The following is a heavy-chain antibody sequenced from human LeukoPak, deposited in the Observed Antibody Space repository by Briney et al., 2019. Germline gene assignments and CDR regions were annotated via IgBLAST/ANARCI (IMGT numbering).Heavy chain of an antibody. Sequence: SEILSLTCLVSGGSISDNTYYWGWIRQPPGKGLEWIGSIYYSGSTYYNPSLKSRVTISVDTSKNQFSLKLSSVTAADTAVYYCASSGEQQLGGMIDYWGQGTLVTVSS. D-gene: IGHD6-13*01. J-gene: IGHJ4*02. CDR2: IYYSGST. CDR1: GGSISDNTYY. CDR3: ASSGEQQLGGMIDY. V-gene: IGHV4-39*01.